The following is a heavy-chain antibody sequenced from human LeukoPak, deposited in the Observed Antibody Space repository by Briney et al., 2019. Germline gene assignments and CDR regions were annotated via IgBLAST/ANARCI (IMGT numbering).Heavy chain of an antibody. CDR2: IKQDGSEK. V-gene: IGHV3-7*04. J-gene: IGHJ4*02. CDR3: ARGGSSSWFDY. D-gene: IGHD6-13*01. Sequence: PGGSLRLSCAASGFTFSSYAMSWVRQAPGKGLEWVANIKQDGSEKYYVDSVKGRFTISRDNAKNSLYLQMNSLRAEDTAVYYCARGGSSSWFDYWGQGTLVTVSS. CDR1: GFTFSSYA.